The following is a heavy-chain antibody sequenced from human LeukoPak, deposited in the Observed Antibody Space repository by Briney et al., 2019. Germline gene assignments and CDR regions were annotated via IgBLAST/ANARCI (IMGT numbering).Heavy chain of an antibody. CDR2: INPNSGGT. V-gene: IGHV1-2*02. Sequence: ASVKVSCKASGYTFTGYYMHWVRRAPGQGLEWMGWINPNSGGTNYAQKFQGRVTMTRDTSISTAYMELSRLRSDDTAVYYCARDSDSSSWYSFDYWGQGTLVTVSS. CDR3: ARDSDSSSWYSFDY. D-gene: IGHD6-13*01. J-gene: IGHJ4*02. CDR1: GYTFTGYY.